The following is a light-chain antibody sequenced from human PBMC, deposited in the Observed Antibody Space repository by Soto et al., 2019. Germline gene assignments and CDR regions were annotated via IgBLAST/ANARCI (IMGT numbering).Light chain of an antibody. CDR3: SSYTSSSTLV. CDR2: AVS. Sequence: QSVLTQPASVSGYPGQSITISCTGTSSDVGGYSSVSWYQQHSGKAPKVMIYAVSNRPSGVSNRFSGSKSGNTASLTISGLQAEDEADYYCSSYTSSSTLVFGGGTKVTVL. V-gene: IGLV2-14*01. CDR1: SSDVGGYSS. J-gene: IGLJ2*01.